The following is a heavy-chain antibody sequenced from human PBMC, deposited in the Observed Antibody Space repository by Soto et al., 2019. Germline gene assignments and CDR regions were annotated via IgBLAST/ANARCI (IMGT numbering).Heavy chain of an antibody. CDR3: ARDHVDTPMTNFDY. J-gene: IGHJ4*02. CDR2: INPSDAYT. CDR1: GYTFISYY. V-gene: IGHV1-46*01. Sequence: VQLVQSGAEVKKPGASVKVSCRASGYTFISYYIHWVRQAPGQGLEWMGLINPSDAYTDYAQKFQGRVTLTRDTSTSIVYMELSSLRSEDTAIYYCARDHVDTPMTNFDYWGQGTLVTVSS. D-gene: IGHD5-18*01.